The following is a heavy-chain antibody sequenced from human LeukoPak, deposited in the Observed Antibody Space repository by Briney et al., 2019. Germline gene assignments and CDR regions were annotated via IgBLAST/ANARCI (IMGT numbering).Heavy chain of an antibody. V-gene: IGHV3-23*01. CDR3: AKDMTVIRRVIPDY. D-gene: IGHD3-10*01. J-gene: IGHJ4*02. Sequence: PGGSLRLSCAASGFTFSSYAMSWVRQAPGKGLEWVSSISGNGDNTYYADSVKGRFTVSRDNSESTFYVQMNSLRAEDTAVYYCAKDMTVIRRVIPDYWGQGSLVTVSS. CDR1: GFTFSSYA. CDR2: ISGNGDNT.